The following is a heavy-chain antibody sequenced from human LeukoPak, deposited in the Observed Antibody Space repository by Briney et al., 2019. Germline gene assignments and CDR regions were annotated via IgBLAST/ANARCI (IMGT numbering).Heavy chain of an antibody. V-gene: IGHV3-30*02. CDR3: AKDYSYYYGSGTVAFDI. CDR1: GFTFSSYG. J-gene: IGHJ3*02. Sequence: GGSLRLSCAAPGFTFSSYGMHWVRQAPGKGLEWVAFIRYDGSNKYYADSVKGRFTISRDNSKNTLYLQMNSLRAEDTAVYYCAKDYSYYYGSGTVAFDIWGQGTMVTVSS. D-gene: IGHD3-10*01. CDR2: IRYDGSNK.